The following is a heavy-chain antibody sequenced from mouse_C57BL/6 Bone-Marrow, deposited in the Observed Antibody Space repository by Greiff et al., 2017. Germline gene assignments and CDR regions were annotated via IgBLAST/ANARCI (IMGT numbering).Heavy chain of an antibody. Sequence: VMLVESGAELVRPGTSVKVSCKASGYAFTNYLIEWVKQRPGQGLEWIGVINPGSGGTTYNEKFKGKATLTADNSSSTAYMQLSSLTSEDSAVYFWARGDYYGSSYWYFDVGGTGTTVTVSS. J-gene: IGHJ1*03. CDR3: ARGDYYGSSYWYFDV. D-gene: IGHD1-1*01. V-gene: IGHV1-54*01. CDR1: GYAFTNYL. CDR2: INPGSGGT.